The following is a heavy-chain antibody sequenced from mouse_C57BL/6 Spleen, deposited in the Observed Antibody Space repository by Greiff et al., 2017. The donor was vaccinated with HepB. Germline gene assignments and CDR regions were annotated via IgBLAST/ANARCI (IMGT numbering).Heavy chain of an antibody. CDR3: ASQTWTSGFAY. CDR2: IWSGGST. Sequence: QVQLKESGPGLVQPSQSLSITCTVSGFSLTSYGVHWVRQSPGKGLEWLGVIWSGGSTDYNAAFISRLSISKDNSKSQVFFKMNSLQADDTAIYYCASQTWTSGFAYWGQGTLVTVSA. J-gene: IGHJ3*01. CDR1: GFSLTSYG. V-gene: IGHV2-2*01.